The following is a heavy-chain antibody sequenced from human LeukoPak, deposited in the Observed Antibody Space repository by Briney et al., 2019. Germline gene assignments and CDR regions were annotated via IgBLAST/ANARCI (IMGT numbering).Heavy chain of an antibody. CDR3: AKPTAGTVEDYLDY. CDR2: ISYDGSNK. D-gene: IGHD6-13*01. CDR1: GFTFSSYG. Sequence: PGGSLRLSCAASGFTFSSYGMHWVRQAPGKGLEWVAVISYDGSNKYYADSVKGRFTISRDNYKNRLYLQMNSVRAEDTAVYYCAKPTAGTVEDYLDYWGQGTLVTVSS. J-gene: IGHJ4*02. V-gene: IGHV3-30*18.